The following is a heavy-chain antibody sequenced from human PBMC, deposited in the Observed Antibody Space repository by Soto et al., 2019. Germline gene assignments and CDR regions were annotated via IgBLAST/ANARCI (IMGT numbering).Heavy chain of an antibody. CDR3: ARGNVANYFEP. CDR1: GYTFTNYY. CDR2: IHYSGATP. D-gene: IGHD1-7*01. Sequence: GASVKVSCKASGYTFTNYYMHWVRQAPGQGLEWMGVIHYSGATPTYSPSVQGQVTMSVDKSISTAYLQWSSLKAADAAVYYCARGNVANYFEPWGQGTLVTVSS. J-gene: IGHJ5*02. V-gene: IGHV1-46*01.